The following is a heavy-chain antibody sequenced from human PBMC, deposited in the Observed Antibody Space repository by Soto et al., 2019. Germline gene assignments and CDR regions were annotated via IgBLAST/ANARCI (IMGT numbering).Heavy chain of an antibody. V-gene: IGHV4-59*08. CDR2: IMYSGYS. J-gene: IGHJ6*02. CDR3: ARHGFGHLHGLVDV. Sequence: QVQLQESGPGLVKPSETLSLTCTVSGDSLTNYYCSWFRQPPGKGLEWLGYIMYSGYSAYNLSLKKRVNMLMNASKTQLSSMLESVTATDTAVYYCARHGFGHLHGLVDVWGQGTTVIVSS. D-gene: IGHD3-10*01. CDR1: GDSLTNYY.